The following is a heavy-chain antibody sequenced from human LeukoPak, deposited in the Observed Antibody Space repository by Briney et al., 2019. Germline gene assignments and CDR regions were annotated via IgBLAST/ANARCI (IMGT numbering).Heavy chain of an antibody. CDR3: ARVVTPRYCTSTSCYSKGWFDP. J-gene: IGHJ5*02. Sequence: GASVKVSCKASGYTFTGYYMHWVRQTPGQGLEWMGWINPNSGGTNYAQKFQGRVTMTRDTSINTAYMELSRLRSDDTAVYYCARVVTPRYCTSTSCYSKGWFDPWGQGTLVTVSS. CDR1: GYTFTGYY. D-gene: IGHD2-2*01. CDR2: INPNSGGT. V-gene: IGHV1-2*02.